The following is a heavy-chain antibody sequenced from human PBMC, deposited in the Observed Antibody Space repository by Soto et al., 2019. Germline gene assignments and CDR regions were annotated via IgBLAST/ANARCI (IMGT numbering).Heavy chain of an antibody. Sequence: SETLSLTCSVSGGSISSSSYYWGWIRQPPGKGLEWIGSIYYSGSIYYNPSLKSRVTISVDTSKNQFSLKLSSVTAADTAVYYCARGPPFGYWGQGTLVTVSS. V-gene: IGHV4-39*01. D-gene: IGHD3-10*01. CDR1: GGSISSSSYY. CDR2: IYYSGSI. J-gene: IGHJ4*02. CDR3: ARGPPFGY.